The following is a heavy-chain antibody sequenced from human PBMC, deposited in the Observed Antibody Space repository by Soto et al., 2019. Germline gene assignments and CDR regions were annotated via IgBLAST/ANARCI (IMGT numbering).Heavy chain of an antibody. V-gene: IGHV3-64D*08. D-gene: IGHD6-13*01. J-gene: IGHJ4*02. CDR2: ISSNGGST. CDR3: VKAYSSSWYGGSE. Sequence: GGSLRLSCSASGFTFSSYAMHWVRQAPGKGLEYVSAISSNGGSTYYADSVKGRFTISRDNSKNTLYLQMSSLRAEDTAVYYCVKAYSSSWYGGSEWGQGTLVTVSS. CDR1: GFTFSSYA.